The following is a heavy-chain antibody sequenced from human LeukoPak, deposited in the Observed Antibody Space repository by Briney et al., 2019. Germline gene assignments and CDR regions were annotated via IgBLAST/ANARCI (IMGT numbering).Heavy chain of an antibody. CDR2: INHSGST. CDR1: GGSFSNYY. J-gene: IGHJ5*02. D-gene: IGHD6-6*01. Sequence: SETLSLTCGVYGGSFSNYYWSCIRQSPGKGLEWIGEINHSGSTNYNPSLKSRVTISVDTSKNQFSLKLSSVTAADTAVYYCARGLGEQLGPEGFQVGWWFDPWGQGTLVTVSS. CDR3: ARGLGEQLGPEGFQVGWWFDP. V-gene: IGHV4-34*01.